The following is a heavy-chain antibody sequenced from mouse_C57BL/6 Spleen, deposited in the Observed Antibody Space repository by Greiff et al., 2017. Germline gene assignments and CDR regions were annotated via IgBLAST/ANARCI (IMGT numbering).Heavy chain of an antibody. D-gene: IGHD3-3*01. Sequence: VKLQESGAELVKPGASVKISCKASGYAFSSYWMNWVKQRPGKGLEWIGQIYPGDGDTNYNGKFKGKATLTADKSSSTAYMQLSSLTSEDSAVYFCARGGRGYYAMDYWGQGTSVTVSS. CDR1: GYAFSSYW. J-gene: IGHJ4*01. V-gene: IGHV1-80*01. CDR2: IYPGDGDT. CDR3: ARGGRGYYAMDY.